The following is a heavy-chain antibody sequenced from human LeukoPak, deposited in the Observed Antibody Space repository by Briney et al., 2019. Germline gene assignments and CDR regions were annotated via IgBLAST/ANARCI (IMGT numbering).Heavy chain of an antibody. V-gene: IGHV3-30*02. CDR2: IRYDGSNK. Sequence: GGSLRLSCAASGFIFSSYAMHWVRQAPGKGLEWVACIRYDGSNKYYADSVKGRFTISRDNSKNTLYLQMNSLRPEDTAVYYCARGEYGSGSYHIDYWGQGTLVTVSS. CDR3: ARGEYGSGSYHIDY. J-gene: IGHJ4*02. CDR1: GFIFSSYA. D-gene: IGHD3-10*01.